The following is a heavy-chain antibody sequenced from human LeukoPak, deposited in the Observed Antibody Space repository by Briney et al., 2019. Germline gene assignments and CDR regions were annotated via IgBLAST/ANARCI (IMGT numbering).Heavy chain of an antibody. J-gene: IGHJ4*02. Sequence: PSETLSLTCAVYGGSFSGYYWSWIRQPPGKGLEWIGGINHSGGTNYNSSLKSRVTISLGTSKNQFSLKLSSVTAADTAVYYCARDRGDYGDPGVDYWGQGTLVTVSS. V-gene: IGHV4-34*01. D-gene: IGHD4-17*01. CDR3: ARDRGDYGDPGVDY. CDR1: GGSFSGYY. CDR2: INHSGGT.